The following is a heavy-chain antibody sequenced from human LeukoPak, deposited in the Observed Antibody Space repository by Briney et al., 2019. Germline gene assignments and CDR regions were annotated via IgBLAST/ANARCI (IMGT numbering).Heavy chain of an antibody. Sequence: GRSLRLSCAASGFTFSSYAMHWVRQAPGKGLEWVSAISNNGGYTYYADSVQGRFTISRDNSKSTLCLQMNSLRAEDTAVYYCAKQLGYCSDGSCYFPYWGQGTLVTVSS. D-gene: IGHD2-15*01. J-gene: IGHJ4*02. CDR1: GFTFSSYA. V-gene: IGHV3-23*01. CDR2: ISNNGGYT. CDR3: AKQLGYCSDGSCYFPY.